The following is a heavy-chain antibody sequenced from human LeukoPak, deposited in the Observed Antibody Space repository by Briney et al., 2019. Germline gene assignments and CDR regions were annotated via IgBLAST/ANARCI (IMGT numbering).Heavy chain of an antibody. CDR3: ARIEASYGYSFYYYYMDV. J-gene: IGHJ6*03. CDR1: GFTFSNCG. D-gene: IGHD5-18*01. Sequence: GGSLRLSCAASGFTFSNCGMSWVRQAPGKGLEWVSSISDSGAKAYYADSVKGRCTISRDNAKNSLYLQMNSLRAEDTAVYYCARIEASYGYSFYYYYMDVWGKGTTVTVSS. V-gene: IGHV3-23*01. CDR2: ISDSGAKA.